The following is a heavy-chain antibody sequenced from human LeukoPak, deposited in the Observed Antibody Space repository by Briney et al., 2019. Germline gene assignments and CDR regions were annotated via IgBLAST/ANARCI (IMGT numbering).Heavy chain of an antibody. V-gene: IGHV1-69*05. D-gene: IGHD2-8*01. CDR1: GGTFSSYA. Sequence: GASVKVSCKASGGTFSSYAISWVRQAPGQGLEWMGGIIPIFGTANYAQKLQGRVTMTTDTSTSTAYMELRSLRSDNTAVYYCARRYCANGVCYRAHFDYWGQGTLVTVSS. CDR3: ARRYCANGVCYRAHFDY. CDR2: IIPIFGTA. J-gene: IGHJ4*02.